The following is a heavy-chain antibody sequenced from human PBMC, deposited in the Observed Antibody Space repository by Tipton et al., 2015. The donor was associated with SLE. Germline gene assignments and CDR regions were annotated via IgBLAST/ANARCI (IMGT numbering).Heavy chain of an antibody. Sequence: TLSLTCIVSGGSISSTSYYWGWIRQPPGKGLEWIGSMFYTGTTYYNPSLKSRVTISVDTSKSQFSLNLTSVTAADTAVYYCARGYVSYYGLDVWGQGTTVTVSS. V-gene: IGHV4-39*07. J-gene: IGHJ6*02. CDR3: ARGYVSYYGLDV. CDR1: GGSISSTSYY. D-gene: IGHD3-16*01. CDR2: MFYTGTT.